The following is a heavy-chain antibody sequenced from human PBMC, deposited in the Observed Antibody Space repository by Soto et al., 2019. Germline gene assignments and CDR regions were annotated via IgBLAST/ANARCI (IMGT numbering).Heavy chain of an antibody. V-gene: IGHV3-23*01. J-gene: IGHJ1*01. Sequence: PGGSLRLSCAASGFSFSTYAMSWVRQAPGKGLEWVSGISGSGGTTYYADSVKGRFTISRDNSKNTLYLQVNSLRAEDTAVYYRAKDQAAAGTISRYFQHWGQGTLVTVSS. CDR3: AKDQAAAGTISRYFQH. D-gene: IGHD6-13*01. CDR1: GFSFSTYA. CDR2: ISGSGGTT.